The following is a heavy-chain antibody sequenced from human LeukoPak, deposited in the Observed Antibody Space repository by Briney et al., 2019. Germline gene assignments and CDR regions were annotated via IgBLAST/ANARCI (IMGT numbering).Heavy chain of an antibody. CDR1: GGSISNYY. V-gene: IGHV4-4*07. Sequence: PSETLSLTCTVSGGSISNYYWSWIRQAAGKGLEWIGRIYSSGSTNYSPSLKSRVTISVDTSKNQFSLKLSSVTAADTAVYYCARDHYYDSSGYRDAYNWFDPWGQGTLVTVSS. D-gene: IGHD3-22*01. CDR3: ARDHYYDSSGYRDAYNWFDP. CDR2: IYSSGST. J-gene: IGHJ5*02.